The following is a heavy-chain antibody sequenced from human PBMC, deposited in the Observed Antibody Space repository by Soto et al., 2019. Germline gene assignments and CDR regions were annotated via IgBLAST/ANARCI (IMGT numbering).Heavy chain of an antibody. CDR1: GFSLTTSGVG. CDR3: AHRVLRTVFGLVTTTAIYFDF. J-gene: IGHJ4*02. D-gene: IGHD3-3*01. V-gene: IGHV2-5*02. Sequence: QITLNESGPTQVKPRQTLTLTCTFSGFSLTTSGVGVGWIRQSPGKAPEWLALIYWDDDKRYSPSLKSRLPITKDTSKNQVVLTMADLDPADTATYYCAHRVLRTVFGLVTTTAIYFDFWVQGTPVAVSS. CDR2: IYWDDDK.